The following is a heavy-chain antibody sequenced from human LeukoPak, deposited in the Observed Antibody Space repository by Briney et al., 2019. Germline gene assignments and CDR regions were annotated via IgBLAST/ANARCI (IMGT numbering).Heavy chain of an antibody. CDR3: ARGSGYSFANIDY. J-gene: IGHJ4*02. CDR1: GFTFSTYG. V-gene: IGHV3-30*03. CDR2: ISYDGSNR. Sequence: TGGSLRLSCAASGFTFSTYGMHWVRQAPGKGLEWVSIISYDGSNRYYADSVKGRFTISRDNSENTLCLQMNSLRGEDTAVYYCARGSGYSFANIDYWGQGTLVTVSS. D-gene: IGHD5-18*01.